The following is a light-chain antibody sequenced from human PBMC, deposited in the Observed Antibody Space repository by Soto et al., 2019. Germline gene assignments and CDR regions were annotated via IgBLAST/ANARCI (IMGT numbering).Light chain of an antibody. J-gene: IGLJ1*01. Sequence: QSALTQPPSASGSPGQSVTISCTGTSSDVSDYNYVSWYQQHPGKAPKLMIYEVSKRPSGVPDRFSGSKSGNTASLTVSGLQAEDEADYYCSSYAGGNNYVFGIGTKVTVL. CDR3: SSYAGGNNYV. V-gene: IGLV2-8*01. CDR2: EVS. CDR1: SSDVSDYNY.